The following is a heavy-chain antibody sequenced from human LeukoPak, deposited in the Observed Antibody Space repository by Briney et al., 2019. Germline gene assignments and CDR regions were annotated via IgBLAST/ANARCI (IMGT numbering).Heavy chain of an antibody. CDR1: GGSISTYY. V-gene: IGHV4-59*12. CDR3: ARFVVSGSNWLDP. D-gene: IGHD2-15*01. J-gene: IGHJ5*02. Sequence: SETLSLTCTVSGGSISTYYWSWIRQPPGKGLEWIGYIYYTGGTNYSPSLKSRVTISVDTSKNQFSLKLSSVTAADTALYYCARFVVSGSNWLDPWGQGTLVTVSS. CDR2: IYYTGGT.